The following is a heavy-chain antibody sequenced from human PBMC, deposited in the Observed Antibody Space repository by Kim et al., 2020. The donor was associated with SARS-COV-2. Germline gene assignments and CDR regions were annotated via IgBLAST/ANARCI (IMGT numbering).Heavy chain of an antibody. J-gene: IGHJ4*02. D-gene: IGHD3-10*01. Sequence: GGSLRLSCAASGFTFSSYAMSWVRQAPGKGLEWVSSITNGGGSTYSADSVKGRFTISRDNSKNTLYLQMNSLGAEDTAIYYCAKRHDSITMVRGPTVLFDYWGQGTLVTVSS. V-gene: IGHV3-23*01. CDR2: ITNGGGST. CDR1: GFTFSSYA. CDR3: AKRHDSITMVRGPTVLFDY.